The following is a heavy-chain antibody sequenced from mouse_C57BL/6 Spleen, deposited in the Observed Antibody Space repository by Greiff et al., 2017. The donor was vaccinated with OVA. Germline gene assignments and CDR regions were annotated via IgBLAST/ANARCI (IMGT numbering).Heavy chain of an antibody. J-gene: IGHJ3*01. CDR1: GYTFTSYW. D-gene: IGHD1-2*01. CDR2: IDPSDSYT. CDR3: ARDYYGSRFAY. Sequence: QVQLQQSGAELVKPGASVKLSCKASGYTFTSYWMQWVKQRPGQGLEWIGEIDPSDSYTNYNQKFKGKATLTVDTSSSTAYMQLSSLTSEDSAVYDCARDYYGSRFAYWGQGTLVTVSA. V-gene: IGHV1-50*01.